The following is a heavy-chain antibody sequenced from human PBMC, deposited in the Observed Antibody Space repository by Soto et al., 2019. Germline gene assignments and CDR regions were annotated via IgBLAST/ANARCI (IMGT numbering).Heavy chain of an antibody. CDR2: INPSGGST. J-gene: IGHJ6*02. Sequence: ASVSVSSKASGYTVTTYYMHWVRQAPGQGLEWMGIINPSGGSTSYAQKFQGRVTMTRDTSTSTVYMELSSLRSEDTAVYYCARVVGMRDYYYYYGMDVWGQGTTVTVSS. V-gene: IGHV1-46*01. CDR3: ARVVGMRDYYYYYGMDV. D-gene: IGHD1-20*01. CDR1: GYTVTTYY.